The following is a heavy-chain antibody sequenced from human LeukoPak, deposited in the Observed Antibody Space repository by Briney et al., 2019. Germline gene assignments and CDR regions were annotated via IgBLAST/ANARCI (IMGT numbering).Heavy chain of an antibody. CDR3: AKGTTDYYYYYMDV. D-gene: IGHD4-17*01. J-gene: IGHJ6*03. Sequence: GGSLRLSCAASGFTFSSYAMHWVRQAPGKGLEWVSAISGSGGSTYYADSVKGRFTISRDNSKNTLYLQMNSLRAEDTAVYYCAKGTTDYYYYYMDVWGKGTTVTVSS. CDR1: GFTFSSYA. V-gene: IGHV3-23*01. CDR2: ISGSGGST.